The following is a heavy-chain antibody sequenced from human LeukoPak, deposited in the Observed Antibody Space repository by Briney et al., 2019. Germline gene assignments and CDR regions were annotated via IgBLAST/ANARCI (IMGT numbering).Heavy chain of an antibody. V-gene: IGHV1-69*13. Sequence: SVKLSCKASGGTFSSYAISWVRQAPGQGLEWMGGIIPIFGTANYAQKFQGRVTITADESTSTAYMELSSLRSEDTAVYYCARITMATNAFDIWGQGTMVTVSS. D-gene: IGHD3-10*01. CDR1: GGTFSSYA. J-gene: IGHJ3*02. CDR2: IIPIFGTA. CDR3: ARITMATNAFDI.